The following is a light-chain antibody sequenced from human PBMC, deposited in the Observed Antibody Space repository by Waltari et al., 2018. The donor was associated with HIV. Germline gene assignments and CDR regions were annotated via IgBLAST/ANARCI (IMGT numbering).Light chain of an antibody. J-gene: IGKJ1*01. CDR1: QSVSSY. Sequence: EIVLTQSPATLSLSPGERATLSCTAIQSVSSYLAWYQQKPGQAPRLLIYDASNRATGIPARFSGSGSGTDFTLTISSLESEDFAVYYCQQRRNWPKTFGQGTKVEIK. V-gene: IGKV3-11*01. CDR2: DAS. CDR3: QQRRNWPKT.